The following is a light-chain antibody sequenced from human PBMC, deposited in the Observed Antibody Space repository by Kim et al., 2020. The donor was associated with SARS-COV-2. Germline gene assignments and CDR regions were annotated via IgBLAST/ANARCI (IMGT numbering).Light chain of an antibody. Sequence: DIVMTQSPDSLAVSLGERATINCKSSQSVLYSSNNKNYLAWYQQKPGQPPKLLIYWASTRESGVPDRFSGSGSGTDFTLTISSLQAEDAAVYYWQQYYSTPPTFGQGTKLEI. CDR2: WAS. CDR1: QSVLYSSNNKNY. CDR3: QQYYSTPPT. J-gene: IGKJ2*01. V-gene: IGKV4-1*01.